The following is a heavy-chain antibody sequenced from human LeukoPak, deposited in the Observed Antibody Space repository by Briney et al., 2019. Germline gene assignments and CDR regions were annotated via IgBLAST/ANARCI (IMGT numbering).Heavy chain of an antibody. V-gene: IGHV4-38-2*02. CDR3: ARDSSGWSDDYFDY. D-gene: IGHD6-19*01. J-gene: IGHJ4*02. CDR1: GYSISSGYY. Sequence: SETLSLTCTVSGYSISSGYYWGWIRQPPGKGLEWIGSIYHSGSTYYNPSLKSRVTISVDTSKNQFSLKLSSVTAADTAVYYCARDSSGWSDDYFDYWGQGTLVTVSS. CDR2: IYHSGST.